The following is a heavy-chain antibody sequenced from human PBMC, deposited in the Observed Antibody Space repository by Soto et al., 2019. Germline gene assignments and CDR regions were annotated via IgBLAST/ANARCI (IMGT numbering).Heavy chain of an antibody. J-gene: IGHJ4*02. V-gene: IGHV1-46*01. CDR2: INPSGGST. CDR1: GYTFTSYY. CDR3: ASQARRDGYKYRSVY. Sequence: QVQLVQSGAEVKKPGASVKVSCKAAGYTFTSYYMHWLRQAPGQGLEWRGIINPSGGSTSYAQKFQGRVTMTRDTSTSTVYMELSSLRSEDTAVYYCASQARRDGYKYRSVYWGQGTLVTVSS. D-gene: IGHD3-16*02.